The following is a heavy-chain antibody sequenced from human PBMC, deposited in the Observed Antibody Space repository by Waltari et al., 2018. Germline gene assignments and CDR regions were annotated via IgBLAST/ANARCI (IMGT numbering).Heavy chain of an antibody. Sequence: QLQLQESGPGLVKPSETLSLTCTVSGGSISSSSYYWGWIRQPPGKGLGWIGSIYYSGSTYYNPSLKSRVTISVDTSKNQCSLNLRSVTAADTAVYYCARDGPRYCSSTSCYGPNWFDPWGQGTLVTVSS. CDR2: IYYSGST. D-gene: IGHD2-2*01. J-gene: IGHJ5*02. V-gene: IGHV4-39*07. CDR1: GGSISSSSYY. CDR3: ARDGPRYCSSTSCYGPNWFDP.